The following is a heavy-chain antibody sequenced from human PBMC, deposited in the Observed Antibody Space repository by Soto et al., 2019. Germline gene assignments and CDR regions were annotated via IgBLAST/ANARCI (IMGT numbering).Heavy chain of an antibody. V-gene: IGHV3-21*01. J-gene: IGHJ3*02. CDR3: ARVVTGTPDAFDI. CDR1: GFTFSSYS. Sequence: EVQLVESGGGLVKPGGSLILSCAASGFTFSSYSMNWVRQAPGKGLEWVSSISSSSSYIYYADSVKGRFTISRDNAKNSLYLQMNSLRAEDTVVYYCARVVTGTPDAFDIWGQGTMVTVSS. D-gene: IGHD1-7*01. CDR2: ISSSSSYI.